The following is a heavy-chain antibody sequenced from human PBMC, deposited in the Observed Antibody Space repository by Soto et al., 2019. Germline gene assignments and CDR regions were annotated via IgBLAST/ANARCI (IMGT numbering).Heavy chain of an antibody. CDR3: AKSPGMYYYDSSGYYHYDY. D-gene: IGHD3-22*01. V-gene: IGHV3-23*01. CDR2: ISGSGVST. Sequence: EVQLLESGGGLAQPGGSLRLSFAASGFTFSSYALSWFRQAPGKGLEWVSAISGSGVSTYYADSVKGRFTISRDNSKNTLYLQMNSLRAEDTAVYYCAKSPGMYYYDSSGYYHYDYWGQGTLVTVSS. CDR1: GFTFSSYA. J-gene: IGHJ4*02.